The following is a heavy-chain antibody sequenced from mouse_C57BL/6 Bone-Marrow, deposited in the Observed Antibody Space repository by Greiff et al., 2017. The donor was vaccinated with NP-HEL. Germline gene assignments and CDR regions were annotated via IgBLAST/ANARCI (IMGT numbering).Heavy chain of an antibody. D-gene: IGHD1-1*01. CDR3: ARRELITPVGPYFDV. CDR1: GYTFTSYW. J-gene: IGHJ1*03. V-gene: IGHV1-72*01. Sequence: QVQLKQPGAELVKPGASVKLSCKASGYTFTSYWMHWVKQRPGRGLEWIGRIDPNSGGTKYNEKFKSKATLTVDKPSSTAYMQRSSLTSEDSAVYYCARRELITPVGPYFDVWGTGTTVTVSS. CDR2: IDPNSGGT.